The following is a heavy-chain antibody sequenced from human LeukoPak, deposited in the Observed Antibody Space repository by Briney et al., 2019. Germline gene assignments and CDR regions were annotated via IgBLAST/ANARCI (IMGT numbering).Heavy chain of an antibody. CDR1: GYTFTTYY. J-gene: IGHJ5*02. Sequence: GTLVMLSCKASGYTFTTYYMHWVRQAPGQWLEWMGIINPTGGSTSNSEEFQDRVTMARGTSTSTVYMELSSLRSEDKAVYYCARGPRSSGWIEDPWGQGTLVTVS. D-gene: IGHD6-19*01. CDR3: ARGPRSSGWIEDP. V-gene: IGHV1-46*01. CDR2: INPTGGST.